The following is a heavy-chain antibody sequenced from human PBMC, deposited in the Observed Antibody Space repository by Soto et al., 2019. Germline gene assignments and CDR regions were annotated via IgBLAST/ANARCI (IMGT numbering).Heavy chain of an antibody. CDR3: ARETAARYSYGYFWFDP. CDR2: ISYDGSNK. V-gene: IGHV3-30-3*01. J-gene: IGHJ5*02. CDR1: GFTFSSYA. D-gene: IGHD5-18*01. Sequence: ESGGGVVQPGRSLRLSCAASGFTFSSYAMHWVRQAPGKGLEWVAVISYDGSNKYYADSVKGRFTISRDNSKNTLYLQMNSLRAEDTAVYYCARETAARYSYGYFWFDPWGQGTLVTVSS.